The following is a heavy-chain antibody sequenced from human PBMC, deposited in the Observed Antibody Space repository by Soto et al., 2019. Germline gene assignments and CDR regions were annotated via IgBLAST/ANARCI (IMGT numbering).Heavy chain of an antibody. CDR2: IKQDGSEK. CDR3: AAEWLADAFDI. V-gene: IGHV3-7*01. Sequence: GGSLRLSCAASGFTFSSYWMSWVRQAPGKGLEWVANIKQDGSEKYYVDSVKGRFTISRDNSKNTLYLQMNSLRAEDTAVYYCAAEWLADAFDIWGQGTMVNVSS. CDR1: GFTFSSYW. D-gene: IGHD6-19*01. J-gene: IGHJ3*02.